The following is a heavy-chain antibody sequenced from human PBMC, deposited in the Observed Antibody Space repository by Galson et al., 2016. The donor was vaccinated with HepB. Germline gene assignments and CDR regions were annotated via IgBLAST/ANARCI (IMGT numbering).Heavy chain of an antibody. CDR3: AREMFETQWQRAFDI. V-gene: IGHV3-7*01. D-gene: IGHD6-19*01. CDR1: GFTFSSHW. J-gene: IGHJ3*02. Sequence: SLRLSCAASGFTFSSHWMSWVRQAPGKGLERVANISPDRGGQSYVDSVKGRFTISRDNAKNSLSLQMNTLRAEDTAVYYCAREMFETQWQRAFDIWGQGTIVTVSS. CDR2: ISPDRGGQ.